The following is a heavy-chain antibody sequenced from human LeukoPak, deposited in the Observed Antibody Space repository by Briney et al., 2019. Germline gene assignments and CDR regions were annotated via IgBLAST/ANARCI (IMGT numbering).Heavy chain of an antibody. CDR1: GFIFRNYA. J-gene: IGHJ6*02. CDR3: AKDRFKTSPKSMDV. Sequence: GGSLRLSCAVSGFIFRNYAMSWVRQAPGKGLEWVSAISGSGGNTYYADSVKGRFTISRDNSKNTLCLQMNSLTAEDTAVYYCAKDRFKTSPKSMDVWGQGTTVTVSS. V-gene: IGHV3-23*01. CDR2: ISGSGGNT.